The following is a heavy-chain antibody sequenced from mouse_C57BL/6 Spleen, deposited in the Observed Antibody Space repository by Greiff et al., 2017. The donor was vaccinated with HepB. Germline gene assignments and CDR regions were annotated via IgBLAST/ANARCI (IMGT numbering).Heavy chain of an antibody. CDR2: FYPGSGSI. Sequence: VQLQQSGAELVKPGASVKLSCKASGYTFTEYTIHWVKQRSGQGLEWIGWFYPGSGSIKYNEKFKDKATLTADKSSSTVYMELSRLTSEDSAVYVCARHVGSYYDYDGYFDYWGQGTTLTVSS. CDR1: GYTFTEYT. V-gene: IGHV1-62-2*01. J-gene: IGHJ2*01. D-gene: IGHD2-4*01. CDR3: ARHVGSYYDYDGYFDY.